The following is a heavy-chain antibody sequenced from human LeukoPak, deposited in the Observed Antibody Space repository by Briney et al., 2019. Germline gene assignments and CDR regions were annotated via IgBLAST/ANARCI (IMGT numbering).Heavy chain of an antibody. CDR1: GFTFSNYW. J-gene: IGHJ2*01. Sequence: GGSLRLSCAVSGFTFSNYWMYWVRQAPGKRLVWVARINSDGSSSTYADSVEGRFTISRDNTKSMLHLQMHSLRVDDSAVYFCTRTTTTADWYFDLWGRGTLVTVSS. D-gene: IGHD1-1*01. CDR2: INSDGSSS. CDR3: TRTTTTADWYFDL. V-gene: IGHV3-74*01.